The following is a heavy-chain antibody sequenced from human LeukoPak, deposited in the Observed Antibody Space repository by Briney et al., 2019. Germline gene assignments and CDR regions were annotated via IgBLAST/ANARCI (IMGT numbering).Heavy chain of an antibody. CDR3: AREEGGYCTSSRCYMYDLDV. D-gene: IGHD2-8*01. CDR2: INPGDSNT. J-gene: IGHJ6*02. CDR1: GYSFTTYW. V-gene: IGHV5-51*01. Sequence: GESLKISCQGSGYSFTTYWIGWVRQMPGKGLEWMGIINPGDSNTRYGPSFQGQVTISVDKSINTAYLQWSSLKASDTAIYYCAREEGGYCTSSRCYMYDLDVWGQGTTVTVSS.